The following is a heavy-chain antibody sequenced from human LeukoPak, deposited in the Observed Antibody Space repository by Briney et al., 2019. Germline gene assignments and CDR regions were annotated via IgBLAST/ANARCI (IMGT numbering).Heavy chain of an antibody. CDR2: IYYSGTT. CDR3: ARRASDYLYYYMDV. CDR1: GGSISTSNYY. V-gene: IGHV4-39*01. Sequence: SETLSLTCTVSGGSISTSNYYWGWIRQPPGKGLECIGTIYYSGTTYYNPSLESRVTISEDTSKNQFSLMLRSVTAADTAVYFCARRASDYLYYYMDVWGKGTTVTVSS. J-gene: IGHJ6*03.